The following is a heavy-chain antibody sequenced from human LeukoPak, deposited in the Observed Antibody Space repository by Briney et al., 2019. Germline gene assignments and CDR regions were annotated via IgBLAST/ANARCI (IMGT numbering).Heavy chain of an antibody. Sequence: PSETLSLTCTVSGGSISSFYWSWIRQPPGKGLEWIGYIYYTGSTNYNPSLKSRVSMSVDTSKNQFSLKLTSVTAADTALYYCARGGKATVVTMWGQGILVTVSS. CDR3: ARGGKATVVTM. V-gene: IGHV4-59*12. J-gene: IGHJ4*02. CDR1: GGSISSFY. D-gene: IGHD4-23*01. CDR2: IYYTGST.